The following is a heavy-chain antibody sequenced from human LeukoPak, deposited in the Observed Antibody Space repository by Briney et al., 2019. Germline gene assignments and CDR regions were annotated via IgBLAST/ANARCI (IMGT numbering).Heavy chain of an antibody. Sequence: SETLSLTCTVSGGSISSSSYYWGWIRQPPGKGLEWIGSIYYSGSTYYNPSLKSRVTISVDTSKNQFSLKLSSVTAADTAVYYCARQRPALLWFGEHQRSVEYWGQGTLVTVSS. CDR2: IYYSGST. D-gene: IGHD3-10*01. V-gene: IGHV4-39*01. CDR3: ARQRPALLWFGEHQRSVEY. CDR1: GGSISSSSYY. J-gene: IGHJ4*02.